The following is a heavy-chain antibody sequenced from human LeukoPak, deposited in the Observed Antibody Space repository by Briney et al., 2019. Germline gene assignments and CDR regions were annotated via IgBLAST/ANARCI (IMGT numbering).Heavy chain of an antibody. CDR1: GFTFSSYA. CDR2: IYYSGST. D-gene: IGHD3-10*01. J-gene: IGHJ6*02. Sequence: PGGSLRLSCAASGFTFSSYAMNLVRQAPGKGLEWIGYIYYSGSTKYNPSLKSRVTMSLDTSKSQFSLKLNSVTAADTAVYYCARDRPSGSGSSFSLGMDVWGQGTTVTVSS. V-gene: IGHV4-59*01. CDR3: ARDRPSGSGSSFSLGMDV.